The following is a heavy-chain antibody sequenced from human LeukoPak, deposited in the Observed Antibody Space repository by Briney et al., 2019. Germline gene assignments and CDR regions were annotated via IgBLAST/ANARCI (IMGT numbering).Heavy chain of an antibody. CDR1: GFTFSSYS. CDR2: ISNSGGSII. Sequence: GGSLRLSCAASGFTFSSYSMNWVRQAPGKGLEWVSHISNSGGSIIYYADSVKGRFTISRDNAKNSLCLQMNSLRVEDTAVYYCVKGSGDYWGQGTLVTVSS. V-gene: IGHV3-48*04. J-gene: IGHJ4*02. CDR3: VKGSGDY.